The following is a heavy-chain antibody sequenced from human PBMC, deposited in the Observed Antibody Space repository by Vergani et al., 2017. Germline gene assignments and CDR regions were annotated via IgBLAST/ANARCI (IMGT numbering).Heavy chain of an antibody. CDR3: ARGVYDFWSGYYKRGDPQVYFDY. J-gene: IGHJ4*02. CDR1: GGSISSSSYY. CDR2: IYYSGST. D-gene: IGHD3-3*01. V-gene: IGHV4-39*07. Sequence: QLQLQESGPGLVKPSETLSLTCTVSGGSISSSSYYWGWIRQPPGKGLEWIGSIYYSGSTYYNPSLKSRVTISVDTSKNQFSLKLSSVTAADTAVYYCARGVYDFWSGYYKRGDPQVYFDYWGQGTLVTVSS.